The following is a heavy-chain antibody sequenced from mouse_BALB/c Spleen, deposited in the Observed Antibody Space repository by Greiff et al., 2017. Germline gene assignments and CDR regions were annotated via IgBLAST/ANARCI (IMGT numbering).Heavy chain of an antibody. D-gene: IGHD1-1*01. J-gene: IGHJ1*01. CDR3: ARGYGSSWYLDV. CDR1: GFNIKDTY. CDR2: IDPANGNT. Sequence: VQLQQSGAELVKPGASVKLSCTASGFNIKDTYMHWVKQRPEQGLEWIGRIDPANGNTKYDPKFQGKATITADTSSNTAYLQLSSLTSEDTAVYYCARGYGSSWYLDVWGEGTTVTVSS. V-gene: IGHV14-3*02.